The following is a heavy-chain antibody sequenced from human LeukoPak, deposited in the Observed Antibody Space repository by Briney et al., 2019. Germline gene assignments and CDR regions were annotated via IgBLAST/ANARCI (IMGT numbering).Heavy chain of an antibody. V-gene: IGHV4-34*01. J-gene: IGHJ3*02. CDR1: GESFDGYF. CDR2: INHCGST. D-gene: IGHD3-10*01. CDR3: ARPVPPRFENHPSGAYYRRVRQRGAFDI. Sequence: PSETLSLTCAVYGESFDGYFWSWIRQPPGKGLEWIGEINHCGSTNYHPSLKSLVTISADTSKNKFSLKLSSVTAADTAVYYCARPVPPRFENHPSGAYYRRVRQRGAFDIWGQGTPVSVSS.